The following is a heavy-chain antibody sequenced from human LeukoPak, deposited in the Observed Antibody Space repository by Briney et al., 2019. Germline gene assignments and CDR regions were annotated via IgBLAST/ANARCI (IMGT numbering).Heavy chain of an antibody. J-gene: IGHJ6*02. V-gene: IGHV1-69*13. Sequence: ASVKVSCKASGYTFTSYGISWVRQAPGQGLEWMGGIIPIFGTANYAQKFQGRVTITADESTSTAYMELSSLRSEDTAVYYCARGLWGELPDYYYYYGMDVWGQGTTVTVSS. CDR3: ARGLWGELPDYYYYYGMDV. CDR1: GYTFTSYG. D-gene: IGHD1-26*01. CDR2: IIPIFGTA.